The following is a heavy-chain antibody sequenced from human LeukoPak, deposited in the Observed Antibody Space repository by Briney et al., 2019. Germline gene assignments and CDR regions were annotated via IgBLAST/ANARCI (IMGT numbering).Heavy chain of an antibody. D-gene: IGHD5-12*01. CDR2: INAGNGNT. J-gene: IGHJ4*02. Sequence: VVSVKVSCKASGYTFTNYLMHWVRQAPGQRLEWMGWINAGNGNTKYSQNFQDRVTITRDTSANTAYMELSSLRSEDTAVYYCARGTAYGGYVNYWGQGTLVTVSS. V-gene: IGHV1-3*01. CDR1: GYTFTNYL. CDR3: ARGTAYGGYVNY.